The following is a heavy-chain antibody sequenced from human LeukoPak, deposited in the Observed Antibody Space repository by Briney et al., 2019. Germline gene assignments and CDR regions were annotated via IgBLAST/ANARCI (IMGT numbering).Heavy chain of an antibody. CDR2: IYYSGST. D-gene: IGHD5-24*01. CDR1: GGSISSYY. V-gene: IGHV4-59*01. Sequence: PSETLSLTCTVSGGSISSYYWSWIRQPPGKGLEWIGYIYYSGSTNYNPSLKSRVTISVDTSKNQFSLKLSSVTAADTAVYYCARALGDGYNYSDYFDYSGQGTLVTVSS. CDR3: ARALGDGYNYSDYFDY. J-gene: IGHJ4*02.